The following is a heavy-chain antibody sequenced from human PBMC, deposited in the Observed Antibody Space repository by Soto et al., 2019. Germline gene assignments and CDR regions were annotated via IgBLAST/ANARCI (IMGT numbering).Heavy chain of an antibody. CDR1: GVIFSSYT. D-gene: IGHD3-22*01. CDR3: AKSYYSNPFSGMDV. Sequence: QVQRVQSGAEVKNAGSSVQVSCRASGVIFSSYTISRLRHVPRQGPECMGGLPPMLDTAKYGEKFPGRVTITADESTRTAYLELSSLRAEETAVYYWAKSYYSNPFSGMDVWCQGTTVTGSS. CDR2: LPPMLDTA. V-gene: IGHV1-69*01. J-gene: IGHJ6*02.